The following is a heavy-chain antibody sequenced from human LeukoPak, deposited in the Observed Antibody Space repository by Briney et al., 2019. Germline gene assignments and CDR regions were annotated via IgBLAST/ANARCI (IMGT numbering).Heavy chain of an antibody. V-gene: IGHV1-69*04. CDR2: IIPILGIA. Sequence: SVKVSCKASGGTFSSYAISWVRQAPGQGLEWMGRIIPILGIANYAQKFQGRVTITAGKSTSTAYMELSSLRSEDTAVYYCARVGLPDYWGQGTLVTVSS. CDR1: GGTFSSYA. CDR3: ARVGLPDY. D-gene: IGHD3-16*01. J-gene: IGHJ4*02.